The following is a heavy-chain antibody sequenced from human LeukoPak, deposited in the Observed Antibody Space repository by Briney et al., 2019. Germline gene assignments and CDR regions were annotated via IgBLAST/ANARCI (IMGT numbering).Heavy chain of an antibody. D-gene: IGHD3-3*01. CDR3: AKDYDFWSGYSIAHY. V-gene: IGHV3-23*01. J-gene: IGHJ4*02. Sequence: GGSLRLSCAASGFTFSSYAMSWVRQAPGKGLEWVSAISGSGGSTYCANSVKGRFTISRDNSKNTLYLQMNSLRAEDTAVYYCAKDYDFWSGYSIAHYWGQGTLVTVSS. CDR1: GFTFSSYA. CDR2: ISGSGGST.